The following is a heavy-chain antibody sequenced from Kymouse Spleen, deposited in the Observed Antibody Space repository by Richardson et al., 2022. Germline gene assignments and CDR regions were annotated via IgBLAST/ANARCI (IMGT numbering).Heavy chain of an antibody. CDR3: ARMEQLVGGFDY. V-gene: IGHV4-39*01. Sequence: QLQLQESGPGLVKPSETLSLTCTVSGGSISSSSYYWGWIRQPPGKGLEWIGSIYYSGSTYYNPSLKSRVTISVDTSKNQFSLKLSSVTAADTAVYYCARMEQLVGGFDYWGQGTLVTVSS. CDR1: GGSISSSSYY. J-gene: IGHJ4*02. D-gene: IGHD6-6*01. CDR2: IYYSGST.